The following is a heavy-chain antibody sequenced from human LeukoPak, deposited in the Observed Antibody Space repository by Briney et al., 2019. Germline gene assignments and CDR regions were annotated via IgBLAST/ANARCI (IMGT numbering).Heavy chain of an antibody. CDR2: IIPIFGTA. Sequence: ASVKVSCKASGGTFSSHAISWVRQAPGQGLEWMGGIIPIFGTANYAQKFQGRVTITTDESTSTAYMELSSLRSEDTAVYYCARGIDYYDSSGPHAAFDIWGQGTMVTVSS. J-gene: IGHJ3*02. V-gene: IGHV1-69*05. CDR1: GGTFSSHA. CDR3: ARGIDYYDSSGPHAAFDI. D-gene: IGHD3-22*01.